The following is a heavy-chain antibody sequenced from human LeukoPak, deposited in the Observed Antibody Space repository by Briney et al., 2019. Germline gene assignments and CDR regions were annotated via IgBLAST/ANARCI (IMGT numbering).Heavy chain of an antibody. CDR2: ISYDGSNK. D-gene: IGHD3-22*01. V-gene: IGHV3-30*18. J-gene: IGHJ4*02. CDR1: GFTFSSYG. Sequence: PGRSLRLSCAASGFTFSSYGMHWVRQAPGKGLEWVAVISYDGSNKYYADSVKGRFTISRDNSKNTLYLQMNSLRAEDTAVYYCAKSSYYYDSSGYYSWGQGTLVTVSS. CDR3: AKSSYYYDSSGYYS.